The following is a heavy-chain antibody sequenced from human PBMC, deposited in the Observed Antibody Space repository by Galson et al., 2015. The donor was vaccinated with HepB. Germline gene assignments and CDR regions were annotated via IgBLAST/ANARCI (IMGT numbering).Heavy chain of an antibody. V-gene: IGHV3-30*03. CDR2: ITYDGSNK. D-gene: IGHD2-2*02. Sequence: LRLSCAASGFTFSSYGMHWVRQAPGKGLEWVAVITYDGSNKYYADSVKGRFTISRDNSKNTLYLQMNSLSAEDTAVYYCARSYCSSNSCYNAFDIWGLGTMVTVSS. CDR3: ARSYCSSNSCYNAFDI. J-gene: IGHJ3*02. CDR1: GFTFSSYG.